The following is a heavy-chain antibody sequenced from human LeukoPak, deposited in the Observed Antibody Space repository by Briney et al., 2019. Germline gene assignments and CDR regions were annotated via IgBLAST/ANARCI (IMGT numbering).Heavy chain of an antibody. CDR3: ARETDSNFDY. J-gene: IGHJ4*02. Sequence: GASVKVSCKASGYTFSIYGFSWVRQAPGQGLEWMGWISAYNGNTNYAQKFQGRVTMTTDTSTSTAHMELRSLRSDDTAVYYCARETDSNFDYWGQGTLVTVSS. CDR2: ISAYNGNT. D-gene: IGHD3-22*01. CDR1: GYTFSIYG. V-gene: IGHV1-18*01.